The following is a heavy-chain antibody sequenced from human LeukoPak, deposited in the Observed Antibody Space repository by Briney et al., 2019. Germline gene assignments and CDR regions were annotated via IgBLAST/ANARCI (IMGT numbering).Heavy chain of an antibody. CDR2: IYHSGST. V-gene: IGHV4-4*02. CDR3: ARKNGYSSSWSLLDY. CDR1: GGSISSSNW. D-gene: IGHD6-13*01. Sequence: PSETLSLTCAVSGGSISSSNWWSWVRQPPGKGLEWIGEIYHSGSTNYNPSLKSRVTISVDKSKNQFSLKLSSVTAADTAVYYCARKNGYSSSWSLLDYWGQGTLVTVSS. J-gene: IGHJ4*02.